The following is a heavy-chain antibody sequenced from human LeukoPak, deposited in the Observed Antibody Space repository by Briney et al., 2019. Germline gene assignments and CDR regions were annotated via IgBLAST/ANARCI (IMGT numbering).Heavy chain of an antibody. CDR3: AGSSSSNGLIDY. D-gene: IGHD6-6*01. J-gene: IGHJ4*02. Sequence: PSETLSLTCTVSGGSISSSSYYWGWIRQPPGKGLEWIGEINHSGSTNYNPSLKSRVTISVDTSKNQFSLKLSSVTAADTAVYYCAGSSSSNGLIDYWGQGTLVTVSS. V-gene: IGHV4-39*07. CDR1: GGSISSSSYY. CDR2: INHSGST.